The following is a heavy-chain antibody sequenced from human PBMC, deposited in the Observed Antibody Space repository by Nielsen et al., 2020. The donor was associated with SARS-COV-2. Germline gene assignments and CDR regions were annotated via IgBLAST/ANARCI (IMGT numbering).Heavy chain of an antibody. CDR2: ISSSSSTI. CDR3: ARDPGIAARLYYYYYYGMDV. Sequence: GESLNTSCAASGFTFSSYSMNWVRQPPGKGLEWGSYISSSSSTIYYADSVKGRFTISRDNAKNSLYLQMNSLRAEDTAVYYCARDPGIAARLYYYYYYGMDVWGQGTTVTVSS. V-gene: IGHV3-48*01. CDR1: GFTFSSYS. D-gene: IGHD6-6*01. J-gene: IGHJ6*02.